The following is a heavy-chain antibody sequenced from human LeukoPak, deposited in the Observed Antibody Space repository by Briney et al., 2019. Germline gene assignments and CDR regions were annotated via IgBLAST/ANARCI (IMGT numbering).Heavy chain of an antibody. D-gene: IGHD6-19*01. Sequence: GGSLRLSCAASGFTFDDYAMHWVRHAPGKGLEWVSGISWNSGSIGYADSVKGRFTISRDNAKNSLYLQMNSLRAEDTALYYCAKVRRSGWYYFDYWGQGTLVTVSS. CDR2: ISWNSGSI. J-gene: IGHJ4*02. CDR1: GFTFDDYA. V-gene: IGHV3-9*01. CDR3: AKVRRSGWYYFDY.